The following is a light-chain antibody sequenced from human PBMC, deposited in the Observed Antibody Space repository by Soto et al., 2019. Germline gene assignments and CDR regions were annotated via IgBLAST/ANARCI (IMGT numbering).Light chain of an antibody. Sequence: DIQMTQSPSSLSASGGDRVSITCLTSQSVSIYVNWYQQKPGKAPILLIYASSSLQSGVPSRFSGSGSGTDFTLTISSLQPEDFATYYCQQANSFPITFGQGTRLEIK. CDR1: QSVSIY. J-gene: IGKJ5*01. CDR3: QQANSFPIT. CDR2: ASS. V-gene: IGKV1-39*01.